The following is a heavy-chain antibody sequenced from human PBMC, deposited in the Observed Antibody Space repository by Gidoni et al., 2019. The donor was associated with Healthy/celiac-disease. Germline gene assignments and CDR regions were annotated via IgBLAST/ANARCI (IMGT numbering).Heavy chain of an antibody. Sequence: EVQLVESGGGLVKPGGSLRLSCAASGFTFSSYSMNWVRQAPGKGLEWVSSISSSSSYIYYADSVKGRFTISRDNAKNSLYLQMNSLRAEDTAVYYCARVEAFGVETILPDTPTDYWGQGTLVTVSS. CDR3: ARVEAFGVETILPDTPTDY. CDR2: ISSSSSYI. CDR1: GFTFSSYS. V-gene: IGHV3-21*01. J-gene: IGHJ4*02. D-gene: IGHD3-10*01.